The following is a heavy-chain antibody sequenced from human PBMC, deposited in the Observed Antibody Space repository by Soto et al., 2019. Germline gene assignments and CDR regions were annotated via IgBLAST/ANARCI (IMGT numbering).Heavy chain of an antibody. J-gene: IGHJ6*02. D-gene: IGHD5-18*01. Sequence: QVQLVESGGGLVKSGGSLRLSCAASGFTFSDYYMSWIRQAPGKGLEWVSYITSSSSYTNYADSVKGRFTISRDNAKNSLYLQMNSLRAEDTAVYYCARDRGHRGYSYGAYGMDVWGQGTTVTVSS. CDR2: ITSSSSYT. V-gene: IGHV3-11*05. CDR1: GFTFSDYY. CDR3: ARDRGHRGYSYGAYGMDV.